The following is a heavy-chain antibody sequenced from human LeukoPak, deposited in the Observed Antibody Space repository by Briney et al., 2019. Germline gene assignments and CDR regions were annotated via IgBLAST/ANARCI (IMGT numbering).Heavy chain of an antibody. CDR3: ARAGITIFGVVIGFDY. CDR2: IIPIFGTA. J-gene: IGHJ4*02. V-gene: IGHV1-69*05. D-gene: IGHD3-3*01. Sequence: SVKVSCKASGGTFSSYAISWVRQAPGQGLEWMGRIIPIFGTANYAQKFQGRVTITTDESSSTAYMELSSLRSEDTAVYYCARAGITIFGVVIGFDYWGQGTLVTVSS. CDR1: GGTFSSYA.